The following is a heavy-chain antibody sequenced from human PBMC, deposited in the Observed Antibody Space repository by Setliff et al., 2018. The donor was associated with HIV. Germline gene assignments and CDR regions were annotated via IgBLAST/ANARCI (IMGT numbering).Heavy chain of an antibody. D-gene: IGHD3-3*01. CDR2: VYSSGTT. Sequence: ETLSLTCSVSGGSISGYYWNWVRQPPGKGLEWLGYVYSSGTTGYNPALKGRVTISLDTSKSQFSLNLNSVTAADTAVYYCARGAYYNFWSGYSAGGGSLGPWGQGALVTVSS. J-gene: IGHJ5*02. V-gene: IGHV4-59*01. CDR1: GGSISGYY. CDR3: ARGAYYNFWSGYSAGGGSLGP.